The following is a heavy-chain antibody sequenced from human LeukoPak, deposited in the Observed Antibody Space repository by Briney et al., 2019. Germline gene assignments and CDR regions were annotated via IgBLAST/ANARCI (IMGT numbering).Heavy chain of an antibody. V-gene: IGHV7-4-1*02. CDR2: INTNTGNP. D-gene: IGHD2-21*02. CDR1: GYTFTTYA. CDR3: ARVVGCGGDCYSGISDY. J-gene: IGHJ4*02. Sequence: ASVKVSCKASGYTFTTYARNWVRQAPGQGLEWMGWINTNTGNPTYVQGFTGRFVFSLDTSVSTAYLQISSLKAEDTAVYYCARVVGCGGDCYSGISDYWGQGTLVTVSS.